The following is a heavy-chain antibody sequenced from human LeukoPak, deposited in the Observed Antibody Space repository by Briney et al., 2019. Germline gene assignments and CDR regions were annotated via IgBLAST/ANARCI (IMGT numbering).Heavy chain of an antibody. CDR3: ATLLWFGPYGMDV. D-gene: IGHD3-10*01. J-gene: IGHJ6*02. V-gene: IGHV1-2*06. CDR2: INPNSGGT. Sequence: ASVKVSCKASGYTFTGYYMHWVRQAPGQGLEWMGRINPNSGGTNYAQKFQGRVTMTRDTSISTAYMELSSLRSEDTAVYYCATLLWFGPYGMDVWGQGTTVTVSS. CDR1: GYTFTGYY.